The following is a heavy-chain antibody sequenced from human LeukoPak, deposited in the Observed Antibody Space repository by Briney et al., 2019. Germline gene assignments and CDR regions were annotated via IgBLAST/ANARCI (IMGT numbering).Heavy chain of an antibody. D-gene: IGHD6-19*01. CDR2: IWYDGSSK. Sequence: GGSLRLSCAASGFTFSSYGIHWVRQAPGKGLEWVTVIWYDGSSKYYADSVKGRFTISRDNSQNTLYLQMNSLRAEDTAVYYCAKCSTSAYTTGWCNWIDPWGQGTLVTVSS. V-gene: IGHV3-33*06. CDR1: GFTFSSYG. CDR3: AKCSTSAYTTGWCNWIDP. J-gene: IGHJ5*02.